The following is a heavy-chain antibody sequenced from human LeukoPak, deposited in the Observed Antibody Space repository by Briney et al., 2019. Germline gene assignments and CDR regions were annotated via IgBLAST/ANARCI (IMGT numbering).Heavy chain of an antibody. J-gene: IGHJ3*02. CDR3: ARSDYHNSGSHTVFDAFDI. V-gene: IGHV4-61*01. Sequence: SETLSLTCTVSGASVSSASYWTWIRRPPGKGVEWIAHIYNGVNTNYNPSLKSRVTISVDTSKNQFSLRLNSVTAADTAVYYCARSDYHNSGSHTVFDAFDIWGQGTRVTVSS. D-gene: IGHD3-10*01. CDR1: GASVSSASY. CDR2: IYNGVNT.